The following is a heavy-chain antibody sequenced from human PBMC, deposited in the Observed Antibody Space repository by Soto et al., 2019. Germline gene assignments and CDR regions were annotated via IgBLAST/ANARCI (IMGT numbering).Heavy chain of an antibody. CDR3: AGITIFGVLTLPQDY. V-gene: IGHV4-34*01. Sequence: QVQLQQWGAGLLKPSETLSLTCAVYGGSFSGYYWSWIRQPPGKGLEWIGEINHSGSTNYNPSLKSRVTISVDTFKNQFSLKLRSVTAADTAVYYCAGITIFGVLTLPQDYWGQGTLVTVSS. J-gene: IGHJ4*02. CDR1: GGSFSGYY. CDR2: INHSGST. D-gene: IGHD3-3*01.